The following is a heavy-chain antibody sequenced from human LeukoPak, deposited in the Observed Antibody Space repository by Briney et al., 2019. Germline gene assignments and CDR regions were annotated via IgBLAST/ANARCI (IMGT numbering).Heavy chain of an antibody. CDR1: GFTFTHAW. CDR3: TTDLGITMIRGVIVS. CDR2: IKSKADGETT. J-gene: IGHJ4*02. V-gene: IGHV3-15*01. D-gene: IGHD3-10*01. Sequence: GGSLRLSCAASGFTFTHAWMTWVRQAPGKGLEWVGRIKSKADGETTDYAAPVKGRFFMSRDDSKATLYLQMNYLETEDTAVYYCTTDLGITMIRGVIVSWGQGTLVTVSS.